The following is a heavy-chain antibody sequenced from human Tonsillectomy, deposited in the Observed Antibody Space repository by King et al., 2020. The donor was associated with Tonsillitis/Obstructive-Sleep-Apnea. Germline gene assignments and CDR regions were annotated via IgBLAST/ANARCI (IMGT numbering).Heavy chain of an antibody. V-gene: IGHV7-4-1*02. Sequence: VQLVQSGSELKKPGASVKVSCKASGYTFTSYSMNWVRQAPGQGLEWMGWINTNTGNPTSAQGFTGRFVFSLDTSVSTIYLQISSLKDEDTAVYYCAISSDAYNSRNCFDPWGQGTLVTVSS. CDR2: INTNTGNP. CDR3: AISSDAYNSRNCFDP. D-gene: IGHD5-24*01. CDR1: GYTFTSYS. J-gene: IGHJ5*02.